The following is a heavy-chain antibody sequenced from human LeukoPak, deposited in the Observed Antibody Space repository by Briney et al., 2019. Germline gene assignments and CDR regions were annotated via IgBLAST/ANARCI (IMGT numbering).Heavy chain of an antibody. Sequence: SETLSLTCAVYGGSFSGHYWSWIRQPPGKGLEWIGEINHSGSTNYNPSLKSRVTISVDTSKNQFSLKLSSVTAADTAVYYCASEYYDSSCYYLWENWGQGTLVTVSS. D-gene: IGHD3-22*01. CDR3: ASEYYDSSCYYLWEN. CDR2: INHSGST. J-gene: IGHJ4*02. CDR1: GGSFSGHY. V-gene: IGHV4-34*01.